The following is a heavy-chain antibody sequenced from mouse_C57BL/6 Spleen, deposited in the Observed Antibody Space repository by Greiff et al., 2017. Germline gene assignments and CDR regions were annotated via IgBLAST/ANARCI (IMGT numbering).Heavy chain of an antibody. CDR2: IHPNSGST. CDR1: GYTFTSYW. V-gene: IGHV1-64*01. Sequence: QVQLQQPGAELVKPGASVKLSCKASGYTFTSYWMHWVKQRPGQGLEWIGMIHPNSGSTNYNEKFKSKATLTVDKSSSTAYLQLSSLTSEDSAVYYCERSPAYCSNHWYFDVWGTGTTVTVSS. CDR3: ERSPAYCSNHWYFDV. D-gene: IGHD2-5*01. J-gene: IGHJ1*03.